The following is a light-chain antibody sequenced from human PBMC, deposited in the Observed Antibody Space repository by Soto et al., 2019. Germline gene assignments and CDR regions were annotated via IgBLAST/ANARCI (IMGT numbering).Light chain of an antibody. J-gene: IGLJ3*02. V-gene: IGLV4-69*01. CDR1: SGHSTYA. CDR3: QTWATGPDWV. CDR2: LDSDGSH. Sequence: QPVLTQSPSASASLEASVKLTCTLSSGHSTYAIAWHQQQPEKGPRYLMKLDSDGSHSKGDGIPDRFSGSSSGAERYLTISSLQSEDEADYYCQTWATGPDWVFGGGTKLTVL.